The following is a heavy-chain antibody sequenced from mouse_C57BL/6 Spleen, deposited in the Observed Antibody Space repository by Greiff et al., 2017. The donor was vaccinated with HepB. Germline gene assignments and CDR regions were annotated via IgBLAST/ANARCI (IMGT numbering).Heavy chain of an antibody. CDR2: IYPGNSDT. Sequence: VQLQQSGTVLARPGASVKMSCKTSGYTFTSYWMHWVKQRPGQGLEWIGAIYPGNSDTSYNQKFKGKAKLTAVTSASTAYMELSSLTNEDSAVYYCTREATTVVEDYAMDYWGQGTSVTVSS. D-gene: IGHD1-1*01. V-gene: IGHV1-5*01. CDR1: GYTFTSYW. CDR3: TREATTVVEDYAMDY. J-gene: IGHJ4*01.